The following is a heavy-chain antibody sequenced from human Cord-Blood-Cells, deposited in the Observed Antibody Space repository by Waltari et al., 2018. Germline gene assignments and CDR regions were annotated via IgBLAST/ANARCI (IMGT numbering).Heavy chain of an antibody. CDR1: GGTCSSYA. D-gene: IGHD2-21*01. Sequence: QVQLVQSGAAVKKPGSSVKVACKASGGTCSSYAIIWVRQAPGQGLEWMGGIIPIFGTANYAQKFQGRVTITADESTSTAYMELSSLRSEDTAVYYCAYCGGDCYSFDYWGQGTLVTVSS. J-gene: IGHJ4*02. CDR2: IIPIFGTA. V-gene: IGHV1-69*01. CDR3: AYCGGDCYSFDY.